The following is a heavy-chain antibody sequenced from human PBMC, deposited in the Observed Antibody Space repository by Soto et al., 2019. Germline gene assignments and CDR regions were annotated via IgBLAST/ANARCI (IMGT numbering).Heavy chain of an antibody. V-gene: IGHV3-30*18. CDR2: ISYDGSNK. CDR3: AKGWHAFDI. CDR1: VLTFSSYG. J-gene: IGHJ3*02. Sequence: GGSLRLSCAASVLTFSSYGMHWVRQAPGKGLEWVAVISYDGSNKYYADSVKGRFTISRDNSKNTLYLQMNSLRAEDTAVYYCAKGWHAFDIWGQGTMVTVSS.